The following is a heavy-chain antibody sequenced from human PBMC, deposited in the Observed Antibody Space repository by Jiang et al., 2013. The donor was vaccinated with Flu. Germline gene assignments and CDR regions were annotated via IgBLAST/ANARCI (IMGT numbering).Heavy chain of an antibody. J-gene: IGHJ4*02. D-gene: IGHD1-26*01. Sequence: VLLLESGGGAVQPGRSLRLSCAASGFTFSNYGMHWVRQAPGKGLEWVALISDDASDIKYGDSVKGRFTISRDNSMNTLYLQMNSLRAEDTAVYYCAKSTDIVGYTLDYWGLGTLVTV. CDR3: AKSTDIVGYTLDY. CDR2: ISDDASDI. V-gene: IGHV3-30*18. CDR1: GFTFSNYG.